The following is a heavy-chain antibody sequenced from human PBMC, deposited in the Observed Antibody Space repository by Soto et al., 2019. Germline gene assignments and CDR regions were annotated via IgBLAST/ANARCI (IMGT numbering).Heavy chain of an antibody. CDR1: GYTFTSYG. V-gene: IGHV1-18*01. Sequence: ASVKVSCKASGYTFTSYGISWVRQAPGQGLEWMGWISAYNGNTNYAQKLQGRVTMSTDTSTSTVYMELSGLRSDDTAVYYCARDPNFSLTFHYYGMDVWGQGTTVTVSS. CDR2: ISAYNGNT. J-gene: IGHJ6*02. CDR3: ARDPNFSLTFHYYGMDV.